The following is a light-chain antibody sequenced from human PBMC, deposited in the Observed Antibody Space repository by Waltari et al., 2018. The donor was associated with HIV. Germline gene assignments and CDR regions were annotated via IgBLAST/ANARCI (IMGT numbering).Light chain of an antibody. CDR3: AAWDHSLNGRV. CDR1: SSSIGGNT. V-gene: IGLV1-44*01. CDR2: SDK. Sequence: QSVLTQPPSTSGTPGQRVTISCSGTSSSIGGNTVTWYQQLPGTAPKLLLFSDKQRPSGVPDRFSGSKSGTSASLAISGLQSEDEADYYCAAWDHSLNGRVFGGGTKLTVL. J-gene: IGLJ3*02.